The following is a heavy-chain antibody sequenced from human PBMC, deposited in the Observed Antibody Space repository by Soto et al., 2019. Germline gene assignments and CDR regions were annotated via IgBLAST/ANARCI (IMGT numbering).Heavy chain of an antibody. CDR3: VKEALRPLPVDY. CDR1: GFTFSTYA. Sequence: GGSLRLSCAASGFTFSTYAMSRVRQAPGKGLEWVSAVSGSGTNTYYADSVKGRFTISRDNSKNTVYLQMNSLRAEDTAVYYCVKEALRPLPVDYWGPGTLVTVSS. V-gene: IGHV3-23*01. D-gene: IGHD6-6*01. J-gene: IGHJ4*02. CDR2: VSGSGTNT.